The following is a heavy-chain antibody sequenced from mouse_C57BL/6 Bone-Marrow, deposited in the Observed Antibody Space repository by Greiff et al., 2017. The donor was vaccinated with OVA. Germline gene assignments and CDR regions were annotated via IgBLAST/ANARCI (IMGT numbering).Heavy chain of an antibody. D-gene: IGHD4-1*01. V-gene: IGHV5-17*01. J-gene: IGHJ2*01. Sequence: EVKVEESGGGLVKPGGSLKLSCAASGFTFSDYGMHWVRQAPEKGLEWVAYISSGSSTIYYADTVKGRFTISRDNAKNTLFLQMTSLRSEDTAMYYCASELGQDFDYWGQGTTLTVSS. CDR2: ISSGSSTI. CDR1: GFTFSDYG. CDR3: ASELGQDFDY.